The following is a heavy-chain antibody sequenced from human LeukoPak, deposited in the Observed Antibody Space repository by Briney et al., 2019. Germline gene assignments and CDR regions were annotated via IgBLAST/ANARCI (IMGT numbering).Heavy chain of an antibody. CDR1: GYTFTGYY. D-gene: IGHD3-22*01. CDR3: ARVSYYYDSSGSLGY. V-gene: IGHV1-2*02. Sequence: ASVKVSCKASGYTFTGYYMYWVRQAPGQGLEWMGWINPNSGGTNYAQKFQGRVTMTRDTSISTAYMELSRLRSDDTAVYYCARVSYYYDSSGSLGYWGQGTLVTVSS. CDR2: INPNSGGT. J-gene: IGHJ4*02.